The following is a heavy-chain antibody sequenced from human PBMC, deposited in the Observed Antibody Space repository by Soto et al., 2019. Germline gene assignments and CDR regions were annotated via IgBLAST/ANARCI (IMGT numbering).Heavy chain of an antibody. J-gene: IGHJ3*02. CDR1: GFTFSTYT. Sequence: GGSLRLSCAASGFTFSTYTMSWVRQAPGEGLEWVAIISYDGSNKYYADSVKGRFTISRDNSMHTLYLQMNSLRAEDTAVYYCARVRDSSGYLRAFDIWGQGTMVTVSS. CDR3: ARVRDSSGYLRAFDI. CDR2: ISYDGSNK. V-gene: IGHV3-30-3*01. D-gene: IGHD3-22*01.